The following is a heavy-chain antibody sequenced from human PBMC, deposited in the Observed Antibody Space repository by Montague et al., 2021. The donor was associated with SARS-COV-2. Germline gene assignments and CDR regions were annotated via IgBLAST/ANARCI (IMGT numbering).Heavy chain of an antibody. D-gene: IGHD3-10*01. CDR3: ASSYYYGSGTYVYNYYMDV. Sequence: SETLSLTCTVSGGSVSSSPYYWGWIRQPPGRGLEWVGGISYSGRTYFSPSLKSRLTISVDSSENQSSLRLSSVTAADTAVYYCASSYYYGSGTYVYNYYMDVWGKGTTVTVSS. J-gene: IGHJ6*03. V-gene: IGHV4-39*01. CDR2: ISYSGRT. CDR1: GGSVSSSPYY.